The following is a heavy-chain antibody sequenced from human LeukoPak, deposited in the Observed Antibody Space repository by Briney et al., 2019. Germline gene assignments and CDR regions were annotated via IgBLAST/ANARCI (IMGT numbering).Heavy chain of an antibody. V-gene: IGHV1-8*01. D-gene: IGHD2-2*01. CDR2: MNPNSGNT. CDR3: ARAVADCSSTSCKRTKPITRFWSGYFKYYYYYYMDV. J-gene: IGHJ6*03. Sequence: ASVKVSCKASGYTFTSYDINWVRQATGQGLEWMGWMNPNSGNTGYAQKFQGRVTMTRNTSISTAYMELSSLRSEDTAVYYCARAVADCSSTSCKRTKPITRFWSGYFKYYYYYYMDVWGKGTTVTVSS. CDR1: GYTFTSYD.